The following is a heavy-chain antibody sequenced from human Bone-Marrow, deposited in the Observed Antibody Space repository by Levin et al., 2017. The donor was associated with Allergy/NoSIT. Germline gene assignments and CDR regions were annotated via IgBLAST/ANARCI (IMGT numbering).Heavy chain of an antibody. D-gene: IGHD5-18*01. CDR3: AKGGEKFSYGLFAS. V-gene: IGHV3-23*01. Sequence: PGGSLRLSCATSGFTFSDYPMSWVRQAPGKGLEWVSTMSAVALYADSVKGRFTISRDNFKNTLYLQVNSLRAEDTAIYYCAKGGEKFSYGLFASWGQGTLVTVSS. CDR2: MSAVAL. J-gene: IGHJ4*02. CDR1: GFTFSDYP.